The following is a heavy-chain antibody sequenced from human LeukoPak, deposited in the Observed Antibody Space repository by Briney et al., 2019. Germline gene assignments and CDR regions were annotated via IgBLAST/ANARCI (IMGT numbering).Heavy chain of an antibody. CDR1: GYSISSGYY. D-gene: IGHD6-13*01. CDR3: ARSSGISSSWRFEYFQH. J-gene: IGHJ1*01. V-gene: IGHV4-38-2*02. CDR2: IYHSGST. Sequence: SETLSLTCTVSGYSISSGYYWGWIRQPPGKGLEWIGSIYHSGSTYYNPSLKSRVTISVDTSKNQFSLKLSSVTAADTAVYYCARSSGISSSWRFEYFQHWGQGTLVTVSS.